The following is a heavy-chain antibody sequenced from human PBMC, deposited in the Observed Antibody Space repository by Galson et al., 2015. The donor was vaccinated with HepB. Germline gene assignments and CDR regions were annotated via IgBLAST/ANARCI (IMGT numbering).Heavy chain of an antibody. CDR2: IYYSGST. V-gene: IGHV4-30-4*01. J-gene: IGHJ4*02. CDR3: ARVRMGPPPRYSYGRTTFDY. CDR1: GGSIRSGDYY. D-gene: IGHD5-18*01. Sequence: LSLTCTVSGGSIRSGDYYWSWIRQPPGKGLEWIGYIYYSGSTYYNPSLKSRVTISVDTSKNQFSLKLSSVTAADTAVYYCARVRMGPPPRYSYGRTTFDYWGQGTLVTVSS.